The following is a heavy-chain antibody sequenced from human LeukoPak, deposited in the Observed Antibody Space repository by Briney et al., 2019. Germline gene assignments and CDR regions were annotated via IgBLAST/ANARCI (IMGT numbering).Heavy chain of an antibody. J-gene: IGHJ4*02. D-gene: IGHD6-13*01. CDR1: GFTFRNYG. Sequence: PGGSLRLSCAASGFTFRNYGIHWVRQAPGKGLEWVAFIRYDGGKKYYADSVKGRFTISRDDSQNTLYLQMNSLRAEDTAVYYCAKDGVASSWGWYFDYWGQGTLVTVSS. V-gene: IGHV3-30*02. CDR3: AKDGVASSWGWYFDY. CDR2: IRYDGGKK.